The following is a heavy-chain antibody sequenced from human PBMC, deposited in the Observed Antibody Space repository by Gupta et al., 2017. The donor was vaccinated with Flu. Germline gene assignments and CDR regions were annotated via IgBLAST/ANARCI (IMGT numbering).Heavy chain of an antibody. D-gene: IGHD3-3*01. J-gene: IGHJ4*02. CDR1: NAW. CDR2: IRSKGNGETV. Sequence: NAWMSGVRQAPGKGLEWVAWIRSKGNGETVDYAAAVEGRFTISRDDSKNTLYLQMNSLKTEDTAVYYCSPHYDFWSDFAQDWGQGTQVFVSS. V-gene: IGHV3-15*01. CDR3: SPHYDFWSDFAQD.